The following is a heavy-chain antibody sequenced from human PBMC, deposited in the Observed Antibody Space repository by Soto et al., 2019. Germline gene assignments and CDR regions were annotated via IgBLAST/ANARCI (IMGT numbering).Heavy chain of an antibody. CDR2: ISSGGTTI. CDR3: ARDLRNNGDYIRFDS. D-gene: IGHD4-17*01. CDR1: GFTFSNYE. Sequence: GGSLRLSCAASGFTFSNYEMNWVRQAPGKGLEWLSNISSGGTTIYYADSVKGRFTISRDNAKNSLYLQMNSLRAEDTGIYYCARDLRNNGDYIRFDSCRQRPLGTVSS. J-gene: IGHJ4*02. V-gene: IGHV3-48*03.